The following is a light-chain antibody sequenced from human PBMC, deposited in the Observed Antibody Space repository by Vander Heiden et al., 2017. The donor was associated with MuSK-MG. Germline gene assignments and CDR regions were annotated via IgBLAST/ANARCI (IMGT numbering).Light chain of an antibody. CDR1: QSVGNNL. Sequence: EIVLTQSPGTLSLSPGERATLSCRASQSVGNNLLAWYQQKPGQAPRLLVYGASTRATGIPNNFSGSGSGTDFTLTIDRLEPEDFAVYYCQQYGTSSLPFGGGTKLEIK. V-gene: IGKV3-20*01. J-gene: IGKJ4*01. CDR3: QQYGTSSLP. CDR2: GAS.